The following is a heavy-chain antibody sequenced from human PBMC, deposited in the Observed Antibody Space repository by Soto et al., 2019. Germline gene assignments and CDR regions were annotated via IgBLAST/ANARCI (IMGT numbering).Heavy chain of an antibody. Sequence: PSETLSLTCGVSGGTVASSHWWSWVRQSLGRGLEWIGNVYHTGDTNFNPSLQSRVTFSVDKSNNQFSLRLTSVTAADTAVYFCAREIVTAGGNNYFDPWGPGTLVTVSS. CDR1: GGTVASSHW. V-gene: IGHV4-4*02. J-gene: IGHJ5*02. CDR3: AREIVTAGGNNYFDP. CDR2: VYHTGDT. D-gene: IGHD2-21*02.